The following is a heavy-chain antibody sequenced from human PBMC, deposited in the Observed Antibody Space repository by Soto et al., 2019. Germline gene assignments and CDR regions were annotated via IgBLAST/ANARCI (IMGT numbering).Heavy chain of an antibody. J-gene: IGHJ3*02. D-gene: IGHD1-26*01. CDR3: ARRVGGSYI. CDR1: GGSISSSSYY. CDR2: IYYSGST. V-gene: IGHV4-39*01. Sequence: QLQLQESGPGLVKPSETLSLTCTVSGGSISSSSYYWGWIRQPPGKGLEWIGSIYYSGSTYYNPPCXARLPXXVDTSKNPFSLKLSSVTAADTAVYYCARRVGGSYIWGQGTMVTVSS.